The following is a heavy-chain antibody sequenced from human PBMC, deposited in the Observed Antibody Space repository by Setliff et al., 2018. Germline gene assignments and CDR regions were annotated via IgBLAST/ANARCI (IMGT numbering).Heavy chain of an antibody. V-gene: IGHV4-34*01. D-gene: IGHD3-3*01. CDR3: ARTTHYDFWSGYLY. CDR1: GGAFSGYY. Sequence: SETLSLTCAVSGGAFSGYYWSWIRQRPGKGLEWIGEIHHSGGTSYNPSLKSRVTISIDTSKNQFSLNLNSVTAADTAVYFCARTTHYDFWSGYLYWGQGTLVTVSS. CDR2: IHHSGGT. J-gene: IGHJ4*02.